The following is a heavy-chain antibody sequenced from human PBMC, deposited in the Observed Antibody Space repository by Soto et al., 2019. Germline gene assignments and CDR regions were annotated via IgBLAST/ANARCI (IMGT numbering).Heavy chain of an antibody. CDR2: INPSGGST. J-gene: IGHJ4*02. V-gene: IGHV1-46*03. CDR3: ARLGYCSGGSCYSVDY. Sequence: ASVKVSCKASGYTFTSYYMHWVRQAPGQGLEWMGIINPSGGSTSYAQKFQGRVTTTRDTSTSTVYMELSSLRSEDTAVYYCARLGYCSGGSCYSVDYWGQGTLVTVSS. D-gene: IGHD2-15*01. CDR1: GYTFTSYY.